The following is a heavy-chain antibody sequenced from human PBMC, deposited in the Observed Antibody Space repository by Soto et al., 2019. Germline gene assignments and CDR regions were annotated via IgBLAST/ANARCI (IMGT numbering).Heavy chain of an antibody. CDR2: INHSGST. V-gene: IGHV4-34*01. J-gene: IGHJ6*02. CDR1: GGSFSGYY. Sequence: PSETLSLTCAVYGGSFSGYYWSWIRQPPGKGLEWIGEINHSGSTNYNPSLKSRVTISVDTSKNQFSLKLSSVTAADTAVYYCARGDYYDRFYYYGMDVWGQGTTVT. CDR3: ARGDYYDRFYYYGMDV. D-gene: IGHD3-22*01.